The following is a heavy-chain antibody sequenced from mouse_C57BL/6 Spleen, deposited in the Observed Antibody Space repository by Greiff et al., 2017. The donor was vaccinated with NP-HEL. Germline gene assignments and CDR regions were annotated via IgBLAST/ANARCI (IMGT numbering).Heavy chain of an antibody. CDR2: IYPGDGGT. D-gene: IGHD1-1*01. CDR3: FYYYGSSPYYFDY. J-gene: IGHJ2*01. CDR1: GYAFSSYW. Sequence: VQLVESGAELVKPGASVKISCKASGYAFSSYWMNWVKQRPGKGLEWIGQIYPGDGGTNYNGKFKGKATLTADKSSSTAYMQLSSLTSEDSAVYFCFYYYGSSPYYFDYWGQGTTLTVSS. V-gene: IGHV1-80*01.